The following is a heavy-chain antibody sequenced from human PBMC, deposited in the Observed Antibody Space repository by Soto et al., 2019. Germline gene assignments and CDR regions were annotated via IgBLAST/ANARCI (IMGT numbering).Heavy chain of an antibody. J-gene: IGHJ3*02. CDR3: ASQEMATKNVDAFDI. Sequence: PGESLKISCKGSGYSLTKYWIGWVRQMPGTGLEWLGIIYPGNSNTRYSPSFEGQVTMSADKSINTAYLQWSSLRASDTAIYYCASQEMATKNVDAFDIWGQGTMVTVSS. CDR1: GYSLTKYW. D-gene: IGHD5-12*01. CDR2: IYPGNSNT. V-gene: IGHV5-51*01.